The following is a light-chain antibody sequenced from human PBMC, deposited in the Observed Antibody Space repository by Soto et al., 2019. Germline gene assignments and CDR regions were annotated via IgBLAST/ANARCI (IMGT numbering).Light chain of an antibody. V-gene: IGKV3-20*01. CDR1: QSVGSNY. CDR2: GAS. Sequence: EIVLTQSPGTLSLSPGERATLYCRASQSVGSNYLAWYQQKPGQAPRVLIYGASSRATGIPDRFSGSGSGTDFTLTISRLEPEDFAVYFCQHYGDSSWTFGQGTRVEIK. CDR3: QHYGDSSWT. J-gene: IGKJ1*01.